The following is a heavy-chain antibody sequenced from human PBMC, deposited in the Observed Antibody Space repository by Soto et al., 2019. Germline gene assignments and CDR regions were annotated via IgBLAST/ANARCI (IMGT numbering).Heavy chain of an antibody. Sequence: ASVKVSCKASGYTFTNYYMHWMRQAPGQGLEWMGIIYPSGGSTRNAQKFQGRVTMTRDTSTSTVYMELSSLRSEDTAVYYCARDFSGPMDYWGRGTLVTSPQ. V-gene: IGHV1-46*01. CDR1: GYTFTNYY. CDR3: ARDFSGPMDY. D-gene: IGHD3-10*01. CDR2: IYPSGGST. J-gene: IGHJ4*02.